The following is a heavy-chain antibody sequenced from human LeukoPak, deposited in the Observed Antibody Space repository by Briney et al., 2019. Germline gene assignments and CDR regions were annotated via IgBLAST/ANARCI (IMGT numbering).Heavy chain of an antibody. V-gene: IGHV3-23*01. D-gene: IGHD2-2*01. CDR1: GFTFSTYA. CDR2: IGGSGSYT. J-gene: IGHJ4*02. Sequence: GGSLRLSCAASGFTFSTYAMIWVRQAPGKGLEWVSVIGGSGSYTYYADSVKGRFTMSRDNSKNTLYLQMNSLRAEDTAVYFCAKNRYQLPIGFDYWGQGTLVTVSS. CDR3: AKNRYQLPIGFDY.